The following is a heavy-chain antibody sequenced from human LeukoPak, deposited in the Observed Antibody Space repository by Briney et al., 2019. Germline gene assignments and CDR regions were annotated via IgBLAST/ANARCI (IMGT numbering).Heavy chain of an antibody. CDR3: ARGGYRYGLGF. Sequence: GRSLRLSCAASGFTFSSYTMHWVRQAPGKGLEWVANIKYDGTEKYYADSVKGRFTISRDKAENSLHLQMNSLRGEDTAVYYCARGGYRYGLGFWSQGTLVTVSS. V-gene: IGHV3-7*03. CDR1: GFTFSSYT. CDR2: IKYDGTEK. D-gene: IGHD5-18*01. J-gene: IGHJ4*02.